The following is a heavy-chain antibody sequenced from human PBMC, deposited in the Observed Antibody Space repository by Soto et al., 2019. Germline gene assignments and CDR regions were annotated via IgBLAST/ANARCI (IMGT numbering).Heavy chain of an antibody. CDR3: ARDSEAAAGHHYYGMDV. J-gene: IGHJ6*02. CDR2: IYHSGST. Sequence: TSETLSLTCAVSGGSIIRSNWWSWVRQPPGKGLEWIGEIYHSGSTNYNPSLKSRVTISVDKSKNQFSLKLSSVTAADTAVYYCARDSEAAAGHHYYGMDVWGQGIPVTVSS. D-gene: IGHD6-13*01. CDR1: GGSIIRSNW. V-gene: IGHV4-4*02.